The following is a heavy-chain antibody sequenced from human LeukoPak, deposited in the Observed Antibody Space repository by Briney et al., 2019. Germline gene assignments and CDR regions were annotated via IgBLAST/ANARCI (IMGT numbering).Heavy chain of an antibody. Sequence: PGGSLRLSCAASGFTFRSYSMNWVRQAPGKGLEWISSISRSSSYIYYADSVKGRFTISRDNAKNSLYLQMNSLRAEDTAVYYCARDPGGGYGVVYYFDYWGQGTLVTVSS. CDR1: GFTFRSYS. CDR3: ARDPGGGYGVVYYFDY. V-gene: IGHV3-21*01. CDR2: ISRSSSYI. D-gene: IGHD5-12*01. J-gene: IGHJ4*02.